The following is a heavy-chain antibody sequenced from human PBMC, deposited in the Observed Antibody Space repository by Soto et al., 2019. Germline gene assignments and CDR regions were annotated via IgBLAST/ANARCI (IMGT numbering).Heavy chain of an antibody. CDR3: VRQGIGALHGLVDV. CDR1: GDSIGTYN. CDR2: IYSTGDT. Sequence: QVQLQASGPGLVKPSDTLSLTCTVSGDSIGTYNWGWIRQPPGKRLEWIGYIYSTGDTSYNPALRSRLTIRADTSTKRFSLMLSSVTAADAAVYYCVRQGIGALHGLVDVWGQGTTVTVSS. J-gene: IGHJ6*02. D-gene: IGHD3-10*01. V-gene: IGHV4-59*08.